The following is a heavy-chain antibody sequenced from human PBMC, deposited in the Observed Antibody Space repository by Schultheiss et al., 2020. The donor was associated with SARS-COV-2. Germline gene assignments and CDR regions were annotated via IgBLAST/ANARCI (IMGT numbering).Heavy chain of an antibody. Sequence: SETLSLTCTVSGGSISSYYWSWIRQPAGKGLDWIGHVYTSGSTDYNPSLKSRVTMSVDTSKNQFSLKLSSVTAADTAVYYCARDPSPGRGRGGDWFDPWGQGTLVTVSS. V-gene: IGHV4-4*07. J-gene: IGHJ5*02. CDR2: VYTSGST. CDR1: GGSISSYY. D-gene: IGHD3-10*01. CDR3: ARDPSPGRGRGGDWFDP.